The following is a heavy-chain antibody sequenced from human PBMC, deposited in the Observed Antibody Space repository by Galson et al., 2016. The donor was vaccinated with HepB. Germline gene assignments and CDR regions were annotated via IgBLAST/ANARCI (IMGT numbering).Heavy chain of an antibody. V-gene: IGHV3-64D*06. Sequence: SLRLSCAASGFAFNTYAMNWVRQAPGKGLEFVSTINSDGGTIDYADSVKGRVTISRDNSKNMLYLQMNSLRIEDTDVYHCVKLGCSSSRCYGNFWGRGTPVTVSS. CDR2: INSDGGTI. CDR3: VKLGCSSSRCYGNF. D-gene: IGHD2-2*01. CDR1: GFAFNTYA. J-gene: IGHJ4*02.